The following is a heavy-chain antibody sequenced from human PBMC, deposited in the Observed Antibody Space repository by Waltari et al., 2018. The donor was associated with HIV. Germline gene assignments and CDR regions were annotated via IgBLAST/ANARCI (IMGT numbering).Heavy chain of an antibody. CDR3: ARSAGGFYDFWRNYYYYGMDV. Sequence: QVQLQESGPGLVKPSGTLSLTCAVSGGSISSSNWWSWVRQPPGKGLEWIGEIYHSGSTNYNPSLKSRVTISVDKSKNQFSLKLSSVTAADTAVYYCARSAGGFYDFWRNYYYYGMDVWGQGTTVTVSS. V-gene: IGHV4-4*02. CDR1: GGSISSSNW. J-gene: IGHJ6*02. D-gene: IGHD3-3*01. CDR2: IYHSGST.